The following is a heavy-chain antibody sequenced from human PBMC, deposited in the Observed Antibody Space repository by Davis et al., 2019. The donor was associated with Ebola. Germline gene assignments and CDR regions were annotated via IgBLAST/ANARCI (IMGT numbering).Heavy chain of an antibody. V-gene: IGHV4-34*01. J-gene: IGHJ5*02. CDR1: GGSFSGYY. D-gene: IGHD3-16*02. CDR2: INHSGST. Sequence: MPSETLSLTCAVYGGSFSGYYWSWIRQPPGKGLEWIGEINHSGSTNYNPSLKSRVTISVDTSKNQFSLKLSSVTAADTAVYYCARLYYDYIWGSYLDPWGQGTLVTVSS. CDR3: ARLYYDYIWGSYLDP.